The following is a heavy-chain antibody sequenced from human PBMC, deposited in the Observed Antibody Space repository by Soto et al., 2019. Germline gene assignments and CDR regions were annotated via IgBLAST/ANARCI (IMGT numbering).Heavy chain of an antibody. J-gene: IGHJ2*01. V-gene: IGHV3-9*01. CDR2: ISWNSGSI. CDR3: ANPSA. D-gene: IGHD6-19*01. Sequence: EVQLVESGGGLVQPGRSLRLSCAASGFTFDDYAMHWVRQAPGKGLEWVSGISWNSGSIGYADSVKGRFTISRDNAKNSLYLQMNSLRAEDTALYYCANPSAWGRGTLVTVSS. CDR1: GFTFDDYA.